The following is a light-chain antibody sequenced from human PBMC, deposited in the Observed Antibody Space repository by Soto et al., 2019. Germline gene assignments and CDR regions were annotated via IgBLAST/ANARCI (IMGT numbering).Light chain of an antibody. CDR3: QQYNNWPRP. CDR1: QSVSSN. J-gene: IGKJ1*01. CDR2: GAS. Sequence: EIVFPPWPGTLSFSPGARATLSCRASQSVSSNLAWYQQKPGQAPRLLIYGASTRATGIPARFSGSGSGTEFTLTISSLQSEDFAVYYCQQYNNWPRPFGQGTKVDIK. V-gene: IGKV3D-15*01.